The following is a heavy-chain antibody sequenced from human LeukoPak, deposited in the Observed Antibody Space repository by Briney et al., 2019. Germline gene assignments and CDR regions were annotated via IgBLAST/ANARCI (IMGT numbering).Heavy chain of an antibody. D-gene: IGHD2-2*01. Sequence: GGSLRLSCAASGFTFSDYYMSWIRQAPGKGLEWVSYISSSSSYTNYADSVKGRFTIFRDNAKNSLYLQMNSLRADDTAVYYCARVEGDCSSTSCYLFDYWGQGTLVTVSS. V-gene: IGHV3-11*06. CDR2: ISSSSSYT. CDR1: GFTFSDYY. J-gene: IGHJ4*02. CDR3: ARVEGDCSSTSCYLFDY.